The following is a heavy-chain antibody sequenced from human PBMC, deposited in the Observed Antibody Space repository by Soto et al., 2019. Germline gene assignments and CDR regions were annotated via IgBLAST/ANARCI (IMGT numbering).Heavy chain of an antibody. CDR1: GFTFSSYA. CDR3: AKEGQGDSYYDFWSGYYTYYGMDV. Sequence: EVQLLESGGGLVQPGGSLRLSCAASGFTFSSYAMSWVRQAPGKGLELVSAISGSGGSTYYADSVKGRFTISRDNSKNTLYLQMNSLRAEDTAVYYCAKEGQGDSYYDFWSGYYTYYGMDVWGQGTTVTVSS. V-gene: IGHV3-23*01. D-gene: IGHD3-3*01. CDR2: ISGSGGST. J-gene: IGHJ6*02.